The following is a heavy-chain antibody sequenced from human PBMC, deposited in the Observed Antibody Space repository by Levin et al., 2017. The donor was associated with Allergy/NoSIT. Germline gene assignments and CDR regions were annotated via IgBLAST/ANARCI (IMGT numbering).Heavy chain of an antibody. D-gene: IGHD1-26*01. J-gene: IGHJ3*02. Sequence: LSLTCAASGFTFSSYWMNWVRQTPGMGLVWVSRVNRDGSSTIYADSVKGRFTISRDNAKNTLSLQMNSLRAEDTAVYYCAGEGEDDTFDIWGQGTMVTVSS. CDR2: VNRDGSST. V-gene: IGHV3-74*01. CDR3: AGEGEDDTFDI. CDR1: GFTFSSYW.